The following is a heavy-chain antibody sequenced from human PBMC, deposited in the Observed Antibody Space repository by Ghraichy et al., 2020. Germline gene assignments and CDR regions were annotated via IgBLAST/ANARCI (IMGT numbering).Heavy chain of an antibody. D-gene: IGHD2-15*01. Sequence: LSLTCAASGFTFSSYAMSWVRQAPGKGLEWVSAISGSGGSTYYADSVKGRFTISRDNSKNTLYLQMNSLRAEDTAVYYCAKDADIVVVVAAGVDYWGQGLLVTVSS. CDR1: GFTFSSYA. CDR3: AKDADIVVVVAAGVDY. J-gene: IGHJ4*02. V-gene: IGHV3-23*01. CDR2: ISGSGGST.